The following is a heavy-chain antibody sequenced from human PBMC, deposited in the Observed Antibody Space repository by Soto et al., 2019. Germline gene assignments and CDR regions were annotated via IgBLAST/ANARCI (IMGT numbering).Heavy chain of an antibody. V-gene: IGHV3-33*01. CDR1: GLTFSSYG. CDR2: IWYDGSNK. CDR3: ARDRSIAAAETIHYYYYGMDV. Sequence: QVQLVESGGGVVQPGRSLSLSCAASGLTFSSYGMHWVRQAPGKPLERVAVIWYDGSNKYYADSVQGRFTISRDNSKNALYLQMNSRRAEDTAVYYCARDRSIAAAETIHYYYYGMDVWGQGTTVTVSS. J-gene: IGHJ6*02. D-gene: IGHD6-13*01.